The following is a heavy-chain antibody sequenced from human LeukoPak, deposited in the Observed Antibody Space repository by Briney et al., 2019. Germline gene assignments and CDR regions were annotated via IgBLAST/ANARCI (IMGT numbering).Heavy chain of an antibody. CDR1: GFAFRSYG. D-gene: IGHD5-18*01. CDR2: ISDDASKT. CDR3: ARDARGYRRPLDY. V-gene: IGHV3-23*01. Sequence: GGSLRLSCAASGFAFRSYGMTWVRQAPGKGLEWVSAISDDASKTYYADSVRGRFAISRDNSGNKLYLQMNSLRVDDTAVYYCARDARGYRRPLDYWGQGTLVTVSS. J-gene: IGHJ4*02.